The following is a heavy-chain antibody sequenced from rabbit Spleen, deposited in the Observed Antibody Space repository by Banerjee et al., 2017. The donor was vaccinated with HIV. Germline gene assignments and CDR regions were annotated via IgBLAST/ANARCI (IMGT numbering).Heavy chain of an antibody. CDR3: ARWYSCAAGTDACDGFDL. CDR2: IAGSSSGFT. D-gene: IGHD4-2*01. J-gene: IGHJ6*01. Sequence: QSLEESGGGLVKPGGTLTLTCTVSGFSFSSSDYMCWVRQAPGKGLEWISCIAGSSSGFTYSATWAKGRFTCSKTSSTTVTLQMTSLTVADTATYFCARWYSCAAGTDACDGFDLWGPGTLVTVS. V-gene: IGHV1S40*01. CDR1: GFSFSSSDY.